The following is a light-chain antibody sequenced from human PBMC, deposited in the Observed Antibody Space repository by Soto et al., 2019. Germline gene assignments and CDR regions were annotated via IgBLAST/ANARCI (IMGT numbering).Light chain of an antibody. V-gene: IGLV1-51*01. CDR1: DFNIGNNY. CDR2: DNN. J-gene: IGLJ3*02. CDR3: ETWDFSLNTVV. Sequence: QSVLTQPPSMSAAPGQTVTISCSGSDFNIGNNYVSWYQQVPGTAPKLLIYDNNKRPSGIPDRFTGSKSVTSATLDITGLQTGDEADYYCETWDFSLNTVVFGGGTKVTVL.